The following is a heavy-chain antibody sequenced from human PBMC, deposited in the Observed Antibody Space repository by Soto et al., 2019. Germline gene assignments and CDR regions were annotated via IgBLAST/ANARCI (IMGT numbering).Heavy chain of an antibody. D-gene: IGHD5-18*01. Sequence: SETLSLTCTVSGVSITSYFLRWIRQTPGKGLYWIGPISFSGATSSNPSLKGRAALSVDTSENHHSLNMNSVTSAAKAVYFCARERGSGYRRYCEYWGQGNQVTVSS. V-gene: IGHV4-59*01. J-gene: IGHJ4*02. CDR3: ARERGSGYRRYCEY. CDR2: ISFSGAT. CDR1: GVSITSYF.